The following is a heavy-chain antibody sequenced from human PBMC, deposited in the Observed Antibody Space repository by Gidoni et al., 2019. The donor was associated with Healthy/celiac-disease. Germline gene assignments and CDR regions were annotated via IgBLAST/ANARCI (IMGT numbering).Heavy chain of an antibody. CDR2: ISYNGSNK. Sequence: AATGFTFSSYAMHWVRQAPGKGLEWVAVISYNGSNKYYADSVKGRFTISRDNSKNTLYLQMNSLRAEDTAVYYFASSHYDILTGPLGYFDYWGQGTLVTVSS. V-gene: IGHV3-30*04. CDR1: GFTFSSYA. CDR3: ASSHYDILTGPLGYFDY. D-gene: IGHD3-9*01. J-gene: IGHJ4*02.